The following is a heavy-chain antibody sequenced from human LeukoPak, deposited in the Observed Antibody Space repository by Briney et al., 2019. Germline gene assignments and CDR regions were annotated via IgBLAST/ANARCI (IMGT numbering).Heavy chain of an antibody. J-gene: IGHJ4*02. V-gene: IGHV3-21*01. D-gene: IGHD3-3*01. CDR2: ISFTGDYI. CDR3: ARVTYYDFWSSPLWPPDY. Sequence: PGGSLRLSCAASGFTFSNAWMSWVRQAPGKGLEWVSSISFTGDYIYYADSVQGRFTISRDNAKNSLYLQMNSLRAEDTAVYYCARVTYYDFWSSPLWPPDYWGQGTLVTVSS. CDR1: GFTFSNAW.